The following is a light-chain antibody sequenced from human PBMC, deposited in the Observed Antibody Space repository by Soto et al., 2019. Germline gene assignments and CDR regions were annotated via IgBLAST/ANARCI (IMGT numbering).Light chain of an antibody. V-gene: IGLV2-14*03. CDR2: DVG. J-gene: IGLJ1*01. CDR3: NSYREDHPRFYV. Sequence: SVLTQPASVSGSPGQSITLSCTGTHSDIGNYNYVSWYQHLPGKAPKLMIYDVGSRPSGVSSRFSGSKSGNTASLAISGLQAEDEADYYCNSYREDHPRFYVFGTGTKVTVL. CDR1: HSDIGNYNY.